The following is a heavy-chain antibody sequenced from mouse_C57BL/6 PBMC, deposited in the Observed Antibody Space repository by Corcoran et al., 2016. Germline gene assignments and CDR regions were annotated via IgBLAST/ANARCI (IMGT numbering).Heavy chain of an antibody. CDR2: INPDSSTI. J-gene: IGHJ4*01. V-gene: IGHV4-1*01. CDR1: GIDFSRYW. Sequence: EVKLLQSGGGLVQPGGSLKLSCAASGIDFSRYWMSWVRRAPGKGLEWIGEINPDSSTINYAPSLKDKFIISRDNAKNTLYLQMSKVRSEDTALYYCARLLRYYAMDYWGQGTSVTVSS. CDR3: ARLLRYYAMDY.